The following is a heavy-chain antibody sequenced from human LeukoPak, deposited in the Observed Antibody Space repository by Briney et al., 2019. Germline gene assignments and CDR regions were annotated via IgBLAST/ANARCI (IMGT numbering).Heavy chain of an antibody. D-gene: IGHD3-22*01. V-gene: IGHV3-9*01. CDR3: AKAMIGTTDYYYYGMDV. CDR2: ISWNSGSI. Sequence: PGGSLRLSCAASGFTFDDYAMHWVRQAPGKGLEWVSGISWNSGSIGYADSVKGRFTISRDNAKNPLYLQMNSLRAEDTALYYCAKAMIGTTDYYYYGMDVWGQGTTVTVSS. CDR1: GFTFDDYA. J-gene: IGHJ6*02.